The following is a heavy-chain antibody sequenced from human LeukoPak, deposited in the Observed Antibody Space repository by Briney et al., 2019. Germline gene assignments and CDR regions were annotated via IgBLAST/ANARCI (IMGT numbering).Heavy chain of an antibody. J-gene: IGHJ4*02. D-gene: IGHD5-18*01. CDR2: INSDGSST. V-gene: IGHV3-74*01. CDR3: ARATAMEGYFDY. Sequence: GGALRLSCAASGFTSSYWMHWVRPAPGKGLVWVSRINSDGSSTSYADSVKGRFTISRDNAKNTLYLQMNSLRAEDTAVYYCARATAMEGYFDYWGQGTLVTVSS. CDR1: GFTSSYW.